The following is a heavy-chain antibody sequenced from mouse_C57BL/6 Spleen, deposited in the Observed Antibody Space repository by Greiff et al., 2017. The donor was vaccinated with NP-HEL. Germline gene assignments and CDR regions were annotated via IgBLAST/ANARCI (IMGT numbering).Heavy chain of an antibody. CDR3: ARHRAGDGDYYAMDY. Sequence: VHLVESGPGLVAPSQSLSITCTVSGFSLTSYGVHWVRQPPGKGLEWLVVIWSDGSTTYNSALKSRLSISKDNSKSQVFLKMNSLQTDDTAMYYCARHRAGDGDYYAMDYWGQGTSVTVSS. CDR2: IWSDGST. CDR1: GFSLTSYG. J-gene: IGHJ4*01. D-gene: IGHD3-1*01. V-gene: IGHV2-6-1*01.